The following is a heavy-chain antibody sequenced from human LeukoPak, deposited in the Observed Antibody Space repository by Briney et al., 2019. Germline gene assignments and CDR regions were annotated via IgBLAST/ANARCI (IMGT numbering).Heavy chain of an antibody. CDR1: LDSTTSNF. CDR2: IHRSGSP. Sequence: SETLSLTCTVSLDSTTSNFWSWVSQPPGKGLEWIGEIHRSGSPNYNPSLQSRVTISIDRSRNQIALELSSVTAADTAVYYCARAGGYGDTWYFDLWGRGTLVTVSS. CDR3: ARAGGYGDTWYFDL. D-gene: IGHD4-17*01. V-gene: IGHV4-4*02. J-gene: IGHJ2*01.